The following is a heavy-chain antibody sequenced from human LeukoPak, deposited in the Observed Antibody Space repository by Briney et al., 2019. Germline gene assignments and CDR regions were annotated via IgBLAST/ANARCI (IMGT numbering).Heavy chain of an antibody. CDR3: ARGGRRWIQLWLDY. Sequence: SETLSLTCTVSGYSISSGYYWGWIRPPPGKGLEWIGSIYHSGSTYYNPSLKSRVTISVDTSKDQFSLKLSSVTAADTAVYYCARGGRRWIQLWLDYWGQGTLVTVSS. CDR1: GYSISSGYY. D-gene: IGHD5-18*01. J-gene: IGHJ4*02. V-gene: IGHV4-38-2*02. CDR2: IYHSGST.